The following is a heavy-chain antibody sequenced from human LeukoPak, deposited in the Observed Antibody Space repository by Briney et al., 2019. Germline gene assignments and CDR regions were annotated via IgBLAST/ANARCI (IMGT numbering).Heavy chain of an antibody. Sequence: ASVKVSCKASGGTFSSYAISWVRQAPGQGLEWRGGIIPIFGTANYAQKFQGRVTITADESTSTAYMELSSLRSEDTAVYYCARGPRRYGPTKTYFDYWGQGTLVTVSS. CDR3: ARGPRRYGPTKTYFDY. D-gene: IGHD5-18*01. V-gene: IGHV1-69*01. CDR2: IIPIFGTA. CDR1: GGTFSSYA. J-gene: IGHJ4*02.